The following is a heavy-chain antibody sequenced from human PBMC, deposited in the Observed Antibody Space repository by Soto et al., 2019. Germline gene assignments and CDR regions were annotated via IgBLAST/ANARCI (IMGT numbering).Heavy chain of an antibody. Sequence: GGSLRLSCAASGFTFSNAWMSWVRQAPGKGLEWVCRIKSKTDGGTTDYAAPVKGRFTISRDDSKNTLYLQMNSLKTEDTAVYYCNTAFRIVTTPAALDIYYFDYWGQGTLVTVSS. CDR1: GFTFSNAW. V-gene: IGHV3-15*01. J-gene: IGHJ4*02. CDR2: IKSKTDGGTT. D-gene: IGHD2-2*01. CDR3: NTAFRIVTTPAALDIYYFDY.